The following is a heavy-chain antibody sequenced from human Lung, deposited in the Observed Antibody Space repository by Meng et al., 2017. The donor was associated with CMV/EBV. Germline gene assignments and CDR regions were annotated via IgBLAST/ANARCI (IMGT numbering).Heavy chain of an antibody. Sequence: SCVASGFTFSSYGMHWVRQAPGKGLEWVAYIRYGGSNEYYVDSVKGRFTISRDNSKNTLYLQMSSQRAEDTAVYYCVKERVSSPRDSGMDVWGQGTTVTVSS. J-gene: IGHJ6*02. CDR1: GFTFSSYG. D-gene: IGHD3-22*01. CDR3: VKERVSSPRDSGMDV. V-gene: IGHV3-30*02. CDR2: IRYGGSNE.